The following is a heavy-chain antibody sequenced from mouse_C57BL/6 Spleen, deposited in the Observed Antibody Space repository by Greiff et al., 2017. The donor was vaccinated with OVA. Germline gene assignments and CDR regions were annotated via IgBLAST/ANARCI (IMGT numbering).Heavy chain of an antibody. Sequence: EVQLQQSGPELVKPGASVKISCKASGYTFTDYYMNWVKQSHGKSLEWIGDINPNNGGTSYNQQFKGKATLTVDKSSSTAYMELRSLTSEDSAVYYCASSAAPGAYWGQGTLVTVSA. J-gene: IGHJ3*01. V-gene: IGHV1-26*01. CDR3: ASSAAPGAY. CDR1: GYTFTDYY. CDR2: INPNNGGT.